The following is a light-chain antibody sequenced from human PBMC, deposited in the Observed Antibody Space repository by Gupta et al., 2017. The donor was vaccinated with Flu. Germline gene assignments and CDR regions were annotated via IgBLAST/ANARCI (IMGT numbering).Light chain of an antibody. V-gene: IGLV2-14*01. J-gene: IGLJ2*01. CDR1: SSDVGGYNY. Sequence: QSALTQPASVSGSPGPSITISCTGTSSDVGGYNYVSWYQQHPGKAPNLMIYEVSNRPSGVSNRFSGSKSGNTASLTISGLQAEDEADYYCSSYTSSSNVVFGGGTKLTVL. CDR3: SSYTSSSNVV. CDR2: EVS.